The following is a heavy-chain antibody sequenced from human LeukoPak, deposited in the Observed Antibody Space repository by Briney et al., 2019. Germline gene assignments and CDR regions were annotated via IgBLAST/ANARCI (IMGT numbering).Heavy chain of an antibody. Sequence: GGSLRLSCAASGFTFSNYAMTWVRQAPGKGLEWVSSIRGDGGGTFYADSVKGRVTISRDNSENTLFLQMNSQCANDAAIYLCPNDRSGVWPDAFDIWGQGTMVSVST. V-gene: IGHV3-23*01. CDR3: PNDRSGVWPDAFDI. CDR1: GFTFSNYA. D-gene: IGHD6-25*01. CDR2: IRGDGGGT. J-gene: IGHJ3*02.